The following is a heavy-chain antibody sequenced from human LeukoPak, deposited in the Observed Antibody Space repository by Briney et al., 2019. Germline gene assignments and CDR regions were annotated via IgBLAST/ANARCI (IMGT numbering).Heavy chain of an antibody. Sequence: PGGSLRLSCAASGFTFSGYWMHWVRQVPGKGLVWVSRINSDGSITDYADSVKGRFTISRDNAKNSLYLQMNSLRAEDTAVYYCAELGITMIGGVWGKGTTVTISS. CDR1: GFTFSGYW. CDR2: INSDGSIT. D-gene: IGHD3-10*02. J-gene: IGHJ6*04. CDR3: AELGITMIGGV. V-gene: IGHV3-74*01.